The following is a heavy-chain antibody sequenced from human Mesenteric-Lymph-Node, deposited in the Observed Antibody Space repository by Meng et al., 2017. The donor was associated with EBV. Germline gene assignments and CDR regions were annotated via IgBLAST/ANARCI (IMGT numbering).Heavy chain of an antibody. CDR1: GGSISSGGYY. CDR2: IYYSGST. CDR3: ARVEQWLLYFDY. D-gene: IGHD6-19*01. Sequence: VELQEAGPGLVKPSQTLSLTCAVSGGSISSGGYYWSWIRQPPGKGLEWIGYIYYSGSTYYNPSLKSRVTISVDTSKNQFSLKLSSVTAADTAVYYCARVEQWLLYFDYWGQGTLVTGSS. J-gene: IGHJ4*02. V-gene: IGHV4-30-4*01.